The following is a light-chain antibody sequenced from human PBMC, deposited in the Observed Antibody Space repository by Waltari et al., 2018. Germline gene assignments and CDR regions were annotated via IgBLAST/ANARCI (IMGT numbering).Light chain of an antibody. CDR2: DVY. CDR3: NSYAGNNSYV. CDR1: SSKIGDYNL. J-gene: IGLJ1*01. V-gene: IGLV2-8*01. Sequence: QSALTQPASVSGSPGQSTTIPCTGTSSKIGDYNLSSFFQHHPGKAPKLIISDVYKRPSGVPDRFSGSKSGNTASLTVSGLQAEDEADYFCNSYAGNNSYVFGTGTKVTVL.